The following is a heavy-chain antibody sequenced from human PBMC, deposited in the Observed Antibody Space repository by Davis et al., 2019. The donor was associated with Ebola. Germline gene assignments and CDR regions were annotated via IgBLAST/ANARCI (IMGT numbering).Heavy chain of an antibody. CDR1: GFTFSTWW. Sequence: GESLKISCAASGFTFSTWWMHWVRQTPGKGLLWVARINSDGSNIRYADSVKGRFTISRDNAQNTLHLQMNSLRAEDTAVYHCAKGSRGYSYGYSPLDDWGQGTLVTVSS. D-gene: IGHD5-18*01. CDR2: INSDGSNI. J-gene: IGHJ4*02. V-gene: IGHV3-74*01. CDR3: AKGSRGYSYGYSPLDD.